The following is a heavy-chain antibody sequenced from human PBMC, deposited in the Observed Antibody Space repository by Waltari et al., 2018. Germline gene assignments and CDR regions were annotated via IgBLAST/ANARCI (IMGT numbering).Heavy chain of an antibody. D-gene: IGHD1-26*01. CDR1: GFPFTRDA. CDR3: VKGSGGSRPYYFDS. Sequence: EVQLAESGGGLVQPGGSLRLSCAASGFPFTRDAMAWVRQVPGKGLEWISAITDTGSDTYSGESVKGRFTISRDHSLYLQMKSLRVEDTAVYYCVKGSGGSRPYYFDSWGQGTLVTVSS. J-gene: IGHJ4*02. V-gene: IGHV3-23*04. CDR2: ITDTGSDT.